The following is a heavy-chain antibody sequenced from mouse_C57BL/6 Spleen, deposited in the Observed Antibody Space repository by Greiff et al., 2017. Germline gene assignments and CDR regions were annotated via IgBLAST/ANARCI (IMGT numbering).Heavy chain of an antibody. Sequence: LVESGAELARPGASVKMSCKASGYTFTSYTMHWVNQRPGQGLEWIGYINPGSGYTKYNQKFKDKATLTADKASSTAYMQLSSLTSEDSAVYYCARAAYDYDGGGFDYWGQGTTLTVSS. CDR3: ARAAYDYDGGGFDY. J-gene: IGHJ2*01. V-gene: IGHV1-4*01. CDR2: INPGSGYT. CDR1: GYTFTSYT. D-gene: IGHD2-4*01.